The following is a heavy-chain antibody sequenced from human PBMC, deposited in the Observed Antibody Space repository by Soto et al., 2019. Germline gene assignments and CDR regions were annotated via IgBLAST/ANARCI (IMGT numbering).Heavy chain of an antibody. Sequence: SETLSLTCTVSGGSISSSSYYWGWIRQPPGKGLEWIGSIYYSGSTYYNPSLKSRVTISVDTSKNQFSLKLSSVTAADTAVYYCAREGYSSIAARPLLSWFDPWGQGTLVTVSS. CDR3: AREGYSSIAARPLLSWFDP. J-gene: IGHJ5*02. D-gene: IGHD6-6*01. CDR2: IYYSGST. V-gene: IGHV4-39*07. CDR1: GGSISSSSYY.